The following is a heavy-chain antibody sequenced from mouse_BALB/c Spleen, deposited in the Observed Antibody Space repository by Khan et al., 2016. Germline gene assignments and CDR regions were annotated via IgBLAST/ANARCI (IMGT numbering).Heavy chain of an antibody. V-gene: IGHV5-6-3*01. CDR2: INSDGSST. D-gene: IGHD2-14*01. CDR1: GFTFTTYA. J-gene: IGHJ4*01. Sequence: EVELVESGGGFVQPGGSLELSCAATGFTFTTYAMSWVRQTPDKRLELVATINSDGSSTYYADTVKGRFTISRNNAKNTLYLQMSRLKSEDKGMYYYARVRHTMDYWGRGTSVTVSS. CDR3: ARVRHTMDY.